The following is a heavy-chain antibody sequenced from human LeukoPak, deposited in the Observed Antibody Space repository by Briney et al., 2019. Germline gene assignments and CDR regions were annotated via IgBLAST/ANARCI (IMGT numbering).Heavy chain of an antibody. CDR1: GFSLINHA. Sequence: GGSLRLSCAASGFSLINHAMSWVRQAPGKGLEWVSAISGSGDATKYANSVKGRFTISRDNSKNTLSLQMSNLRAEDTATYYCARSDCGSDGCKLLNYWGQGILVTVSS. J-gene: IGHJ4*02. CDR2: ISGSGDAT. D-gene: IGHD2-21*01. CDR3: ARSDCGSDGCKLLNY. V-gene: IGHV3-23*01.